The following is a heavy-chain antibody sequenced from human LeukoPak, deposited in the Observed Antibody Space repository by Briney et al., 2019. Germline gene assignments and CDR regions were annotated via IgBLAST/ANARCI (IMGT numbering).Heavy chain of an antibody. CDR1: GFTFSSYA. CDR2: MLYDGSNR. Sequence: GGSLRLSCAASGFTFSSYAMHWVRQAPGKGLEWVAVMLYDGSNRYYADSVKGRFTVSRDNSKNALYLQISSLNSDDTAVYYCTGGRRGGFDYWGQGTLVIVSS. V-gene: IGHV3-30*04. J-gene: IGHJ4*02. CDR3: TGGRRGGFDY. D-gene: IGHD2-8*02.